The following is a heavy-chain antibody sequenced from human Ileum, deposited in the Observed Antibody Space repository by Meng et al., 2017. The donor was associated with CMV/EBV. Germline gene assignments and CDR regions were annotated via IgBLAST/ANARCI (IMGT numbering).Heavy chain of an antibody. V-gene: IGHV4-34*01. CDR1: GSAFSDYY. J-gene: IGHJ4*02. D-gene: IGHD3-3*01. CDR2: INHRGNT. CDR3: ARASPQRRFLSY. Sequence: QVQLQRWGAGLLKPLETLYLMCAVQGSAFSDYYWTWIRQFPGKGLEWIGEINHRGNTNYNPSLKSRVTISIDTSRNQFSLKLTSVTATDKAVYYCARASPQRRFLSYWGQGTLVTVSS.